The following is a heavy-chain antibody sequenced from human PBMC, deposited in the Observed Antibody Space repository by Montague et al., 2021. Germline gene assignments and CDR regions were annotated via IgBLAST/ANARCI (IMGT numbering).Heavy chain of an antibody. CDR3: TGDVNWDLFDY. D-gene: IGHD7-27*01. CDR2: ISHDGTVT. J-gene: IGHJ4*02. Sequence: SLRLSCAASGFTFSSYVMHWVRQAPGKGLVWVSRISHDGTVTTYADSVKGRFTISRDNAKNTLFLQMNSLRAEDTAVYYCTGDVNWDLFDYWGQGALVTVSS. V-gene: IGHV3-74*01. CDR1: GFTFSSYV.